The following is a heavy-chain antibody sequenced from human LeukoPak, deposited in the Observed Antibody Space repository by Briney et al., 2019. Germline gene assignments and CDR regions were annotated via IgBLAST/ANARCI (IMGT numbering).Heavy chain of an antibody. CDR3: ARGAIAWDIVVVPAATPDY. CDR1: GFTFSSYS. D-gene: IGHD2-2*01. J-gene: IGHJ4*02. Sequence: GGSLRLSCAASGFTFSSYSMNWVRQAPGKGLEWVSSISSSSSYIYYADSVKGRFTISRDNAKNSLYLQMNSLRAEDTAVYYCARGAIAWDIVVVPAATPDYWGQGTLVTVSS. V-gene: IGHV3-21*01. CDR2: ISSSSSYI.